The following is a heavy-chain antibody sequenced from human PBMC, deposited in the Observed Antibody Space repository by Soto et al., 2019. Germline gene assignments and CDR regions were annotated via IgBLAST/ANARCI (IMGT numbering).Heavy chain of an antibody. Sequence: DVRLAESGGGLVQPGGSLRLSCTTSGFSFASLAMTWVRQAPGKGLEWVATISGSDGKTYYADSVKGRFSISRDTSRNPLYLQMNSLRADDTAIYYCAKWSYLDYWGQGTRVTVSS. J-gene: IGHJ4*02. CDR1: GFSFASLA. V-gene: IGHV3-23*04. CDR2: ISGSDGKT. D-gene: IGHD3-3*01. CDR3: AKWSYLDY.